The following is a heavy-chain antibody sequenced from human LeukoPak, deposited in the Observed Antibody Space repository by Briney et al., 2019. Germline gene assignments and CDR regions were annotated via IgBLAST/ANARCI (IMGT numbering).Heavy chain of an antibody. J-gene: IGHJ4*02. Sequence: PSETLSLTCTVPGGSISSTGYCWDWIRQPPGKGLEWIGNIYYSGINYYNPSLRSRVTISVDTSKNQFSLKVSSVTAADAAVYYCARDDILTGSFDFWGQGTLVTVSS. CDR3: ARDDILTGSFDF. CDR2: IYYSGIN. CDR1: GGSISSTGYC. D-gene: IGHD3-9*01. V-gene: IGHV4-39*02.